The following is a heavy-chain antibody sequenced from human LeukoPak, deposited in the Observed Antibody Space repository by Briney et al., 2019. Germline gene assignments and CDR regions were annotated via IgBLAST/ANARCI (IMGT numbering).Heavy chain of an antibody. V-gene: IGHV5-51*01. D-gene: IGHD3/OR15-3a*01. CDR1: GYSFTDYY. J-gene: IGHJ4*02. CDR2: VNPGDSNG. CDR3: ARLYYNPLTGHYYFDF. Sequence: GESLKISCKGSGYSFTDYYIGWVRQMPGKGLGWMGSVNPGDSNGRFSPSFEGQATTAVDESISTAFLQWSSLKASDTAMYYCARLYYNPLTGHYYFDFWGQGTLVTVSS.